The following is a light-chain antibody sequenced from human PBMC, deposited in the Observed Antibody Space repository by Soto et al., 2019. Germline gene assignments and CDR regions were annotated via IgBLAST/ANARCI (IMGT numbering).Light chain of an antibody. V-gene: IGLV2-14*01. CDR1: SSDVGGYDY. Sequence: QSVLTQPASVSGSPGQSITISCTGTSSDVGGYDYASWYQQHPGTAPRLIIFEVTNRPSGVSNRFSGSKSGNTASLPISGLQAEDEADYYCTSYTSSSTQVFGTGTKVTV. CDR2: EVT. CDR3: TSYTSSSTQV. J-gene: IGLJ1*01.